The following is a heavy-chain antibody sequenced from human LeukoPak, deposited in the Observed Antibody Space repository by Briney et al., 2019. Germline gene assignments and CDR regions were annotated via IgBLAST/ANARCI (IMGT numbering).Heavy chain of an antibody. D-gene: IGHD4-17*01. CDR3: ARGYAYGDTGSFDY. Sequence: SETLSLTCTVSGGSIRGLYWSWIRQPPGQRLEWIGYIYYSGSTTYNPSLKSRVTISVDTSKNQFSLRLRSVTAADTALYYCARGYAYGDTGSFDYWGQGALVTVSS. CDR2: IYYSGST. J-gene: IGHJ4*02. V-gene: IGHV4-59*01. CDR1: GGSIRGLY.